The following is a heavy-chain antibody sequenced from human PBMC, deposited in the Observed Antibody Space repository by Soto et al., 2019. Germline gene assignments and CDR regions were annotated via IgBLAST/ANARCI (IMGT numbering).Heavy chain of an antibody. J-gene: IGHJ4*02. V-gene: IGHV2-5*01. CDR2: IYYNDDR. Sequence: SGPTLVNPTQTLTLTCTFSGFSFTTAGAAVGWIRQTPGGALEWLTLIYYNDDRRFSPSLKTRLTITGDTSKNQVVLSLTSVDPGDTATYFCAHSDGGYEIIYFDFWGQGIPVTVSS. D-gene: IGHD5-12*01. CDR1: GFSFTTAGAA. CDR3: AHSDGGYEIIYFDF.